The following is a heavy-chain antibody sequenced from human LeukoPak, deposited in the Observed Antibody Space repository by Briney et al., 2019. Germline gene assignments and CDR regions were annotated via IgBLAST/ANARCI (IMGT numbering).Heavy chain of an antibody. CDR2: ISAYTGST. CDR3: ARTAGATGAFDI. Sequence: GASVKVSCKASGYTFINYGLTWVRQAPGQGFEWMGWISAYTGSTNYAQKLQGRVTMPTDPSTSTAYMDLRSLRSDDTAVYYCARTAGATGAFDIWGQGTMVIVSS. V-gene: IGHV1-18*01. D-gene: IGHD1-26*01. CDR1: GYTFINYG. J-gene: IGHJ3*02.